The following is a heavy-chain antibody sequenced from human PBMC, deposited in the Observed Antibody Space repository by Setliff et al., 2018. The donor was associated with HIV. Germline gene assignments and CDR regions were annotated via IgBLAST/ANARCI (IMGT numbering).Heavy chain of an antibody. J-gene: IGHJ4*02. CDR3: ARGRRRSSTPYYFDY. V-gene: IGHV4-59*11. CDR2: IYYSGNT. CDR1: NDSINYQY. Sequence: SETLSLTCTVSNDSINYQYWAWIRQPPGKGPEWIGSIYYSGNTNYNPSLKSRVTISIDTSKSKYSLKLTSVSAADTAMYYCARGRRRSSTPYYFDYWGQGTLVTVSS.